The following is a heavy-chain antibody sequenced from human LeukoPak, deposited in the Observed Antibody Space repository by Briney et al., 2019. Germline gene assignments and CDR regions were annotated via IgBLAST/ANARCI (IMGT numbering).Heavy chain of an antibody. CDR2: INPNSGGT. Sequence: ASVKVSCKASGYTFTGYYMHWVRQAPGQGLEWMGWINPNSGGTNYAKKFQGRVTMTRDTSISTAYMELSRLRSDDTAVYYCARLTRLGYGDYVEYFQHWGQGTLVTVSS. D-gene: IGHD4-17*01. CDR3: ARLTRLGYGDYVEYFQH. CDR1: GYTFTGYY. J-gene: IGHJ1*01. V-gene: IGHV1-2*02.